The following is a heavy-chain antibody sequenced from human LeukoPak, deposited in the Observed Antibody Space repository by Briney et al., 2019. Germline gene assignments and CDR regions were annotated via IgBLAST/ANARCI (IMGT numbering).Heavy chain of an antibody. Sequence: GGSLRLSCAASGFTFSSYWMHWVRQAPGKGLVWVSRINSVGSSTRYADSVKGRFIISRDNVKNTLYLQMNSLRAEDTAVYYCARDHYDSSGYYYEGDAFDIWGQGTMVTVSS. CDR1: GFTFSSYW. J-gene: IGHJ3*02. V-gene: IGHV3-74*01. CDR2: INSVGSST. CDR3: ARDHYDSSGYYYEGDAFDI. D-gene: IGHD3-22*01.